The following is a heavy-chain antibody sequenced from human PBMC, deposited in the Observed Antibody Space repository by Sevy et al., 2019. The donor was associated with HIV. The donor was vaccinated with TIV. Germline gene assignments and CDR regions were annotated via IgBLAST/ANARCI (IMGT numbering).Heavy chain of an antibody. V-gene: IGHV1-18*01. CDR2: ISAYNGNT. D-gene: IGHD2-21*02. CDR3: ARDSKGQPLLYYFDY. J-gene: IGHJ4*02. Sequence: TSVKVSCKASGYTFTSYGISWVRQAPGQGLEWMGWISAYNGNTNYAQKLQGRVTMTTDTSTSTAYMELRSLRSDDTAVYYCARDSKGQPLLYYFDYWGQGTLVTVSS. CDR1: GYTFTSYG.